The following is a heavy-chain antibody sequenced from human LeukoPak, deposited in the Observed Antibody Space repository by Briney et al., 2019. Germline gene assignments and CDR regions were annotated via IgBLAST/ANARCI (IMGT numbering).Heavy chain of an antibody. J-gene: IGHJ4*02. CDR1: GYTLTELS. V-gene: IGHV1-24*01. CDR3: ATRFGSSWAFDY. D-gene: IGHD6-13*01. Sequence: ASVKVSCKVSGYTLTELSMHWVRQAPGKGLEWMGGFDPEDGETIYAQKFQGRVTMTEDTSTDTAYMELSSLRSEDTAVYYCATRFGSSWAFDYWGQGTLVTLSS. CDR2: FDPEDGET.